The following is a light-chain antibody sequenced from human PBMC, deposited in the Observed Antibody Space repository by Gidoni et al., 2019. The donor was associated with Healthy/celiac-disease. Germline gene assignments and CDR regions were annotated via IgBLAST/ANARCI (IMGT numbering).Light chain of an antibody. CDR3: QQYNSYSPRT. Sequence: DIQMTQSPSTLSASVGDRVTITCRASQSISSWLAWYQQKPGKAPKLLIYDASSLESGVPSRFSGSGSGTEFTLTISSLQPDDFATYYCQQYNSYSPRTFXQXTKVXIK. J-gene: IGKJ1*01. CDR2: DAS. CDR1: QSISSW. V-gene: IGKV1-5*01.